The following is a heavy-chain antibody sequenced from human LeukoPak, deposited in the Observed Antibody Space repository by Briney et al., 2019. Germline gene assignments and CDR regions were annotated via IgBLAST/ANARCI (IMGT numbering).Heavy chain of an antibody. CDR3: ARLSGGSGSYTIDY. CDR2: INHSGST. J-gene: IGHJ4*02. D-gene: IGHD3-10*01. CDR1: GGSFSGYY. V-gene: IGHV4-34*01. Sequence: SETLSLTCAVYGGSFSGYYWSWIRQPPGKGLEWIGEINHSGSTNYNPSLKSRVTISVDTSKNQFSLKLSSVTAADTAVYYCARLSGGSGSYTIDYWGQGTLVTVSS.